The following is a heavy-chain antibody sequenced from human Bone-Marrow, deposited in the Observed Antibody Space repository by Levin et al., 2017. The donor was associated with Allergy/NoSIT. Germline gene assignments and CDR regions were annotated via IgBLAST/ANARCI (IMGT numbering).Heavy chain of an antibody. V-gene: IGHV3-30-3*01. D-gene: IGHD3-3*01. CDR2: IPHDDGNN. CDR1: GFSFSRHA. CDR3: ARVYYDFWGGYDL. J-gene: IGHJ1*01. Sequence: PGESLKISCAASGFSFSRHAMHWIRQAPGKGLEWVAVIPHDDGNNYYADSVKGRFTISRDNSKNTLYLQMNSLRPEDTAVYYCARVYYDFWGGYDLWGQGTLVTVSS.